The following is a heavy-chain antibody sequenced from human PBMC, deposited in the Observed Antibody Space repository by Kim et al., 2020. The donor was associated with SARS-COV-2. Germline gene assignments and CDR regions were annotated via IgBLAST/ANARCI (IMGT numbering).Heavy chain of an antibody. J-gene: IGHJ3*02. D-gene: IGHD3-10*01. CDR2: ISWNSGSI. CDR1: GFTFDDYA. Sequence: GGSLRLSCAASGFTFDDYAMHWVRQAPGKGLEWVSGISWNSGSIGYADSVKGRFTISRDNAKNSLYLQMNSLRAEDTALYYCAKEFKGSDDAFDIWGQGTMVTVSS. CDR3: AKEFKGSDDAFDI. V-gene: IGHV3-9*01.